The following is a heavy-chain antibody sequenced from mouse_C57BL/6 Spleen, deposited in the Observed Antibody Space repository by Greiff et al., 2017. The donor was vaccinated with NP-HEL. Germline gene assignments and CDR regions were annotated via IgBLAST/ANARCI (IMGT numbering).Heavy chain of an antibody. D-gene: IGHD1-1*01. CDR1: GFNIKNTY. CDR2: IDPANGNT. J-gene: IGHJ3*01. Sequence: VQLKESVAELVRPGASVKLSCTASGFNIKNTYMHWVKQRPEQGLEWIGRIDPANGNTKYAPKFQGKATITADTSSNTAYLQLSSLTSEDTAIYYCASWGSSYEDWFAYWGQGTLVTVSA. V-gene: IGHV14-3*01. CDR3: ASWGSSYEDWFAY.